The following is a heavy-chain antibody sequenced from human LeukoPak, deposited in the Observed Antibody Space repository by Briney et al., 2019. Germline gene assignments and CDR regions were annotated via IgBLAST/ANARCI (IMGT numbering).Heavy chain of an antibody. CDR1: GFTFSSYA. Sequence: PGGSLRLSCAASGFTFSSYAMSWVRQAPGKGLEWVSAISGSGGSTYYADSVKGRFTISRDNSKNTLYLQMNSLRAEDTAVYYCARGVSSNWDYLYFDYWGQEALVTVSS. CDR3: ARGVSSNWDYLYFDY. CDR2: ISGSGGST. J-gene: IGHJ4*02. V-gene: IGHV3-23*01. D-gene: IGHD1-7*01.